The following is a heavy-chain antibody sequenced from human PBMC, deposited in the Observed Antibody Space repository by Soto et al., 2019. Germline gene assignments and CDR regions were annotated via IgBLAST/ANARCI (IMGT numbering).Heavy chain of an antibody. CDR2: INLNSGGT. Sequence: ASVKVCCKASGYTFTDYYMHWVRQAPGQGLEWMGWINLNSGGTNYAQNFQGWVTMTRDTSISTAYMELSRLRSDDTAVYYCARPSRNAFDIWGQGTMVTVSS. V-gene: IGHV1-2*04. J-gene: IGHJ3*02. CDR3: ARPSRNAFDI. CDR1: GYTFTDYY.